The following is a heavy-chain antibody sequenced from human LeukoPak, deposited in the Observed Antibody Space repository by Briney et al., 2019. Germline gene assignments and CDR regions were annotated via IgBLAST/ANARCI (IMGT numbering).Heavy chain of an antibody. CDR2: IYPGDSGP. Sequence: GESLKISCKVSGYSFTSYCIGWVRQMPGKGLEWMGIIYPGDSGPTYSPSFQGQVTISVDKSINTAYLQWSSPQASDTAMYYCGMSGDRVPLQDDVFDVWGQGTMVTVST. CDR3: GMSGDRVPLQDDVFDV. V-gene: IGHV5-51*01. D-gene: IGHD1-26*01. J-gene: IGHJ3*01. CDR1: GYSFTSYC.